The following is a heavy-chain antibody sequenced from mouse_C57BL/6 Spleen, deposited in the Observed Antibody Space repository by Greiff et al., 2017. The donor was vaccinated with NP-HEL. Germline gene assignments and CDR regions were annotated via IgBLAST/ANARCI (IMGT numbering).Heavy chain of an antibody. Sequence: EVKLVESGGGLVQPKGSLKLSCAASGFSFNTYAMNWVRQAPGKGLEWVARIRSKSNNYATYYADSVKDRFTISRDDSESMLYLQMNNLKTEDTAMYYCVRHDYDGGYAMDYWGQGTSVTVSS. D-gene: IGHD2-4*01. CDR1: GFSFNTYA. J-gene: IGHJ4*01. CDR2: IRSKSNNYAT. CDR3: VRHDYDGGYAMDY. V-gene: IGHV10-1*01.